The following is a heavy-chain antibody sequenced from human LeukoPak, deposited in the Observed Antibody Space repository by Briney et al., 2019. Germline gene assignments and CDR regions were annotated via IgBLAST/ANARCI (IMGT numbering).Heavy chain of an antibody. Sequence: SETLSLTCAVSGGSISSNNWWGWVRQPPGKGLEWIGEIYHSGSPNYNPSLKSRVTISVDKSRNHFSLNLSSVTAADTAVYYCARGATYYDFWSGYLSDAFDIWGQGTMVTVSS. J-gene: IGHJ3*02. CDR3: ARGATYYDFWSGYLSDAFDI. D-gene: IGHD3-3*01. CDR1: GGSISSNNW. V-gene: IGHV4-4*02. CDR2: IYHSGSP.